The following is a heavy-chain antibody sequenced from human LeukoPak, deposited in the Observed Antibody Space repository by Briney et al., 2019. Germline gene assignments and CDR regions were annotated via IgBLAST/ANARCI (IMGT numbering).Heavy chain of an antibody. Sequence: SETLSLTCTVSGGSISSSSYYWGWLRQPPGKGLEWIGSIYYSGSTYYNPSLKSRVAIPEDTSKNQFSLKLSSVTAADTAVYYCARPTTKIGYSYGYGDYYYLDVWGKGTTVTVSS. CDR2: IYYSGST. CDR3: ARPTTKIGYSYGYGDYYYLDV. CDR1: GGSISSSSYY. J-gene: IGHJ6*03. D-gene: IGHD5-18*01. V-gene: IGHV4-39*07.